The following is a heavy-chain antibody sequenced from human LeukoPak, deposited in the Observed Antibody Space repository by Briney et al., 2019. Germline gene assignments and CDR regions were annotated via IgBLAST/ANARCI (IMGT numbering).Heavy chain of an antibody. D-gene: IGHD5-24*01. Sequence: GGSLRLSCAASGFTFSHYHMHWVRQAPGKGLEWVALISYDGSKTYYPDSLQGRVTVSRDNSKNSLYLEVKTLRPEDTAVYYCARDGGKRWLQLLEPFDIWGQGTMVTVSS. J-gene: IGHJ3*02. CDR1: GFTFSHYH. CDR2: ISYDGSKT. V-gene: IGHV3-30*03. CDR3: ARDGGKRWLQLLEPFDI.